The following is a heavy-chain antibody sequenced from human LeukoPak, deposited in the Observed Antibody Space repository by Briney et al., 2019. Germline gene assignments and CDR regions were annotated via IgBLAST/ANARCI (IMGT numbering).Heavy chain of an antibody. CDR1: GGSVSSDSYY. Sequence: SETLSLTCKVPGGSVSSDSYYWSWIRQPPGQGLEWIGYIHNSGGTKYNASLKSRLTISVDTSKNQFSLEVTSVTAADTAVYYCARTNYGDYNWFDPWGQGTLVTVSS. CDR3: ARTNYGDYNWFDP. D-gene: IGHD4-17*01. V-gene: IGHV4-61*01. CDR2: IHNSGGT. J-gene: IGHJ5*02.